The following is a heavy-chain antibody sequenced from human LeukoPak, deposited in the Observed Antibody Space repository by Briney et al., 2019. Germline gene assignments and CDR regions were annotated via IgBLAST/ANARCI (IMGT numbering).Heavy chain of an antibody. CDR3: ARGSPGYYDSSSDY. J-gene: IGHJ4*02. D-gene: IGHD3-22*01. CDR1: GGSISSYY. CDR2: IYYSGST. Sequence: SETLSLTCTVSGGSISSYYWSWMRQPPGKGLEWIGYIYYSGSTNYNPSLKSRVTISVDTSKNQFSLKLSSVTAADTAVYYCARGSPGYYDSSSDYWGQGTLVTVSS. V-gene: IGHV4-59*01.